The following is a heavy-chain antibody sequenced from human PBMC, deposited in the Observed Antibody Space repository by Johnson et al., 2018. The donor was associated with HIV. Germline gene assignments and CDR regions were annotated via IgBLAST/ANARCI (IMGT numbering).Heavy chain of an antibody. CDR2: ISYDGSNK. D-gene: IGHD3-3*01. CDR3: ARVESLRTYYNFWSGYGHEAFDI. CDR1: GFTFSSYA. J-gene: IGHJ3*02. Sequence: QVQLVESGGGVVQPGRSLRLSCAASGFTFSSYAMHWVRQAPGKGLEWVAVISYDGSNKYYADSVKGRFTISRDNSKNTLYLQMNSLRAEDTAGYYCARVESLRTYYNFWSGYGHEAFDIWGQGTMVTVSS. V-gene: IGHV3-30-3*01.